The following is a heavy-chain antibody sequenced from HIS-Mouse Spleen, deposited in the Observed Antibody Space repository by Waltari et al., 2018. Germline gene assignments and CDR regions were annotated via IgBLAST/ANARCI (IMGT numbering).Heavy chain of an antibody. CDR2: ISYDVSNK. CDR1: GFTFSSYG. V-gene: IGHV3-30*18. J-gene: IGHJ3*02. D-gene: IGHD3-16*01. Sequence: QVQLVESGGGVVQPGRSLRLSCAASGFTFSSYGMHWVRQAPGKGMEWVAVISYDVSNKYYAESVKGRFTISIYKSKNTLYLQMNSLRAEDTAVYYCAKASWGEAFDIWGQGTMVTVSS. CDR3: AKASWGEAFDI.